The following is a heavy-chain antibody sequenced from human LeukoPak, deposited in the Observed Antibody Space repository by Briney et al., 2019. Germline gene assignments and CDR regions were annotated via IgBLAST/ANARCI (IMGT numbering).Heavy chain of an antibody. V-gene: IGHV3-7*01. D-gene: IGHD3-10*01. Sequence: PGGSLRLSCAASGFTFSSYWMSWVRQAPGKGLEWVANIKQDGSEKYYVDSVKGRFTISRDNAKNSLYLQMNSLRAEDTAVYYCARVSGSGSYYNREFDYWGQGTLVTVSS. CDR3: ARVSGSGSYYNREFDY. CDR2: IKQDGSEK. J-gene: IGHJ4*02. CDR1: GFTFSSYW.